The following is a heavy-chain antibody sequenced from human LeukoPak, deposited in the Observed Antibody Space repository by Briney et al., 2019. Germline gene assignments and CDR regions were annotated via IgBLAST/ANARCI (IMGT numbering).Heavy chain of an antibody. Sequence: PSQTLSLTCSVSGGSVSSGRFYWTWIRQPAGKGLEWIGRFYTTGTTNYNPSLESRVTISIDTSKNQFSLKLSSVTAADTAVYYCARETTVGPTSRMDVWGKGTTVTVSS. CDR3: ARETTVGPTSRMDV. CDR2: FYTTGTT. D-gene: IGHD1-26*01. CDR1: GGSVSSGRFY. J-gene: IGHJ6*04. V-gene: IGHV4-61*02.